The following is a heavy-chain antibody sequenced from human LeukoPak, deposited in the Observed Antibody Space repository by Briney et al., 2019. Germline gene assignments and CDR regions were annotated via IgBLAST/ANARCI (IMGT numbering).Heavy chain of an antibody. Sequence: ASVKVPCTASGYSFNAFDIHRVRQAPGQGLEWVGGMNSNSGAKAYAKKFRAGVTLTRDTTTNTVYMELSSLRSDDTAVYYCARDGSHWSSFHYWGQGTLVIVSS. V-gene: IGHV1-2*02. CDR3: ARDGSHWSSFHY. CDR1: GYSFNAFD. D-gene: IGHD6-19*01. J-gene: IGHJ4*02. CDR2: MNSNSGAK.